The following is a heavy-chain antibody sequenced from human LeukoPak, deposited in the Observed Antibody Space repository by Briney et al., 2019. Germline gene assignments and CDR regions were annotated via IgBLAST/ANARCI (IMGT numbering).Heavy chain of an antibody. CDR2: IYYSGSI. V-gene: IGHV4-59*08. J-gene: IGHJ4*02. D-gene: IGHD3-10*01. Sequence: SETLSLTCTESGGSIRGYFWSWIRQPPSKGLEWIGHIYYSGSITYTPSLQGRVTISLDTSKNQFSLKLSSVTAADTAVYYCARHYDSGSYPLDFWGQGTLVTVSS. CDR3: ARHYDSGSYPLDF. CDR1: GGSIRGYF.